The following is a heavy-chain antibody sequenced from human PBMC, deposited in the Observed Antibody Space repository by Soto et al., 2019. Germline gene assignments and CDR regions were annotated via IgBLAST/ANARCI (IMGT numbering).Heavy chain of an antibody. CDR3: ARTAWHFFDY. CDR2: IYYSGST. CDR1: GGSINIGGYY. D-gene: IGHD3-3*02. J-gene: IGHJ4*02. Sequence: SETLSLTCTVSGGSINIGGYYWSWIRQHPGKGLEWIGYIYYSGSTFYNPSLKSRVTISFDTSKNQSSLKLNSVTAADTAVYYCARTAWHFFDYWGQGTLVTVSS. V-gene: IGHV4-31*03.